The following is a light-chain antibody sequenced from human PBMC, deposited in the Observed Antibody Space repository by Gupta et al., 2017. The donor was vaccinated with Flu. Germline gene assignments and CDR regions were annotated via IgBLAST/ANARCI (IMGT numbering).Light chain of an antibody. CDR3: QAWDSNTAV. Sequence: SSEVTQPPSVSVSPGQTASITCSGDKLGDKFTSWYQPKPGQSPVMVIFQDSKRPSGIPERFSGSNSGTATLTIAGTQAVDEDDYYCQAWDSNTAVFGGGTKLSVL. CDR2: QDS. CDR1: KLGDKF. J-gene: IGLJ2*01. V-gene: IGLV3-1*01.